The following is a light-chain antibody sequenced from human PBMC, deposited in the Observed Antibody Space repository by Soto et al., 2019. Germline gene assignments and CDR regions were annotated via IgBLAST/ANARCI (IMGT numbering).Light chain of an antibody. CDR1: QGISSY. Sequence: DIQLTQSPSFLSASVGDRVTVTCRASQGISSYLAWYQQKPGKAPKLLIYAASTLQSGVPSRFSGSGSGTDCTLTISSLQPEDYATYYCQQLDSYPITLGQGTRLEIK. J-gene: IGKJ5*01. V-gene: IGKV1-9*01. CDR3: QQLDSYPIT. CDR2: AAS.